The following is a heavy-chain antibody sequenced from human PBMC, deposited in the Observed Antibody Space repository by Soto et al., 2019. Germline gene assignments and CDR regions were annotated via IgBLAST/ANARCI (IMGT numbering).Heavy chain of an antibody. CDR2: IYYSGST. J-gene: IGHJ5*02. D-gene: IGHD2-2*01. CDR1: GGSVNSGSYY. CDR3: ATLVPAALPPNWFDP. V-gene: IGHV4-61*01. Sequence: VQLQESGPGLVKPSETLSLTCTVSGGSVNSGSYYWSWIRQPPGKGLEWIGHIYYSGSTNYNPSLNSRVTISVDTSKNQFSLRLSSVTAADTAVYYCATLVPAALPPNWFDPWGQGTLVTVSS.